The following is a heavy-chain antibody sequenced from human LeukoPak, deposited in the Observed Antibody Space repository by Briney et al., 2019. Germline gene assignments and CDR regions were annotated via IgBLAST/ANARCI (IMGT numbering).Heavy chain of an antibody. Sequence: GESLKISCKASGYSFTTYWIGWVRQMPGKGLEWMGIIYPGDSDTRYSPSFQGQVTISADKSISTAYLQWSSLKASDTAMYYCASVPRRIAARGENWFDPWGQGTLVTVST. V-gene: IGHV5-51*01. CDR3: ASVPRRIAARGENWFDP. CDR1: GYSFTTYW. D-gene: IGHD6-6*01. J-gene: IGHJ5*02. CDR2: IYPGDSDT.